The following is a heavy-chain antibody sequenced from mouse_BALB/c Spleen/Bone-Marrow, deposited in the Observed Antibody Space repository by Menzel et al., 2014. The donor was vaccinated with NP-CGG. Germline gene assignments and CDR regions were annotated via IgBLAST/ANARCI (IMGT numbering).Heavy chain of an antibody. V-gene: IGHV3-1*02. CDR3: ARRGSSSYWYFDV. J-gene: IGHJ1*01. Sequence: DVKLVESGPDLVKPSQSLSLTCTVTGYSITSGYSWHWIRQFPGNKLERMGYIHYSGSTYYNPSLKSRISITRDTSKNQFFLQLNSVTTEDTATYYCARRGSSSYWYFDVWGAGTTVTVSS. D-gene: IGHD1-1*01. CDR1: GYSITSGYS. CDR2: IHYSGST.